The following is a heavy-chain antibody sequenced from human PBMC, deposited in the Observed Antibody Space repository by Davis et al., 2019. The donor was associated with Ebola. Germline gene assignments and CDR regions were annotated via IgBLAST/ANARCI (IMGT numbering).Heavy chain of an antibody. CDR2: ISNLAMKT. Sequence: GESLKISCVGSGFNFSHYAMGWARPIPGRGLECVSVISNLAMKTFYSDSVQGRFIISRDNSKNIVFLQMNNLRVDDSAIYYCADPLSSVWGQGTTVTVS. D-gene: IGHD2/OR15-2a*01. CDR1: GFNFSHYA. V-gene: IGHV3-23*01. CDR3: ADPLSSV. J-gene: IGHJ6*02.